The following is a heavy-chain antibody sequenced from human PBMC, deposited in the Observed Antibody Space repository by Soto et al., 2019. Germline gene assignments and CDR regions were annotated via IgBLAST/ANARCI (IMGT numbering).Heavy chain of an antibody. CDR3: ARYGSGSSVWFDP. J-gene: IGHJ5*02. D-gene: IGHD3-10*01. CDR1: GGFMSRDY. V-gene: IGHV4-59*01. Sequence: SEDLSLRCTGSGGFMSRDYWSWIRQPPGKGLEWIGYIYYSGSTNYNPSLKSRVTISVDTSKNQFSLKLSSVTAADTAVYYCARYGSGSSVWFDPWGQGTLVTVS. CDR2: IYYSGST.